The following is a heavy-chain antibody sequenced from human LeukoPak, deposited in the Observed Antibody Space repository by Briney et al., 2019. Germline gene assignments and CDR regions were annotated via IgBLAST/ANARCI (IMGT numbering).Heavy chain of an antibody. CDR2: IHTSGSN. CDR3: AREFSGTSIAARVFDS. D-gene: IGHD6-6*01. CDR1: GGSITSYY. Sequence: PSETLSLTCTVSGGSITSYYWTYIRQPAGKGLEWIGRIHTSGSNNYNPSLKSRVTMSVDTSKNQFSLNLSSVTAADTAMYYCAREFSGTSIAARVFDSWGQGTLVTVSS. J-gene: IGHJ4*02. V-gene: IGHV4-4*07.